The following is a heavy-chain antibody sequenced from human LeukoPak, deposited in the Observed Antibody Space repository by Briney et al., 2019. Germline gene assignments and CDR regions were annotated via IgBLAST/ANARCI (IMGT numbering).Heavy chain of an antibody. V-gene: IGHV3-23*01. Sequence: PGGSLRLSCAASGFTFTNYAVSWVRQAPGKGLEWVSAEGSRGGTYYADSVKGRFTTSRDSSENTLSLQMNSLRVEDTALYYCASRTWTGAGYYAFDIWGQGTMVTVSS. J-gene: IGHJ3*02. CDR2: EGSRGGT. D-gene: IGHD3/OR15-3a*01. CDR1: GFTFTNYA. CDR3: ASRTWTGAGYYAFDI.